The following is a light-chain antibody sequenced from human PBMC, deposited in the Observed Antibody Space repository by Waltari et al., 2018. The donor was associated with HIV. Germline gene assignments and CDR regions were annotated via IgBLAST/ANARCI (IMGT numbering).Light chain of an antibody. CDR2: GVG. CDR3: LLYVGGSYL. J-gene: IGLJ2*01. V-gene: IGLV7-43*01. Sequence: QTVVTQDSSLTVSLGGTVTPTCVLTFGTVSTSCYQNWLQPKPGLPPPALIYGVGTKHRWTPARYSGSIVGDKATLTLTAVQAEDEAIYFCLLYVGGSYLFGGGTLVTVL. CDR1: FGTVSTSCY.